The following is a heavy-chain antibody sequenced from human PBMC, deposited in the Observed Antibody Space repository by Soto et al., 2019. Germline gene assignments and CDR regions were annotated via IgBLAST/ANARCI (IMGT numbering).Heavy chain of an antibody. CDR3: TRGASYPDY. V-gene: IGHV3-7*04. D-gene: IGHD1-26*01. CDR1: GFTFTAYW. CDR2: IKTDGSDK. Sequence: EVQLVESGGGLVQPGGSLRLSCAASGFTFTAYWMSWVRQAPGKGLEWVASIKTDGSDKYYVDSVKGRFTISRDNAKNSLYPQMDSLRVEDSAVYFCTRGASYPDYWGQGTLATVSS. J-gene: IGHJ4*02.